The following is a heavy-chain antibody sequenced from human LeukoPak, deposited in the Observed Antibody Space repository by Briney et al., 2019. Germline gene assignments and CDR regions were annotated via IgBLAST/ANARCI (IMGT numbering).Heavy chain of an antibody. CDR3: ARDRDYYDSSGYVGSAFDI. V-gene: IGHV4-59*12. Sequence: SETLSLTCAVSGASISSYYWSWIRQPPGKGLEWIGNIYYSGSPNYNPSLKSRVTMSVDTSKNQFSLKLSSVTAADTAVYYCARDRDYYDSSGYVGSAFDIWGQGTMVTVSS. D-gene: IGHD3-22*01. CDR1: GASISSYY. CDR2: IYYSGSP. J-gene: IGHJ3*02.